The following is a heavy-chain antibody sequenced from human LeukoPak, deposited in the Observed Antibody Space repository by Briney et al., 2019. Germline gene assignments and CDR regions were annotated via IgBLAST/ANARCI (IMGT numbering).Heavy chain of an antibody. D-gene: IGHD6-19*01. V-gene: IGHV3-23*01. CDR3: AKVGYSSGWYHGMGAFDI. CDR1: GFTFSGYG. J-gene: IGHJ3*02. CDR2: ISGSGGST. Sequence: PGRSLRLSCAASGFTFSGYGMHWVRQAPGKGLEWVSAISGSGGSTYYADSVKGRFTSSRDNSKNTLYLQMNSLRAEDTAVYYCAKVGYSSGWYHGMGAFDIWGQGTMVTVSS.